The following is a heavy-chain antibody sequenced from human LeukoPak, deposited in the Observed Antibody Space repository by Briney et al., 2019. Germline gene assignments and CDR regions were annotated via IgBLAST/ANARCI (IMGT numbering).Heavy chain of an antibody. Sequence: GESLKISCEASGYTFTNDWIGWVRQVPGKGLEWMGIVHPGHSTTTYSPSFEGQVTISADGSVNIAYLQWRSLKDSDTAIYYCALLSYFEVTHYFDYWGQGTLVTASS. CDR3: ALLSYFEVTHYFDY. J-gene: IGHJ4*02. D-gene: IGHD1-26*01. CDR1: GYTFTNDW. V-gene: IGHV5-51*01. CDR2: VHPGHSTT.